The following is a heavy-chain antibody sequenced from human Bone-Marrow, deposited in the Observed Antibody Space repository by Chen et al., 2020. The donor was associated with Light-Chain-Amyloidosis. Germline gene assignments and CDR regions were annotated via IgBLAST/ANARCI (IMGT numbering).Heavy chain of an antibody. CDR2: INPSSGDT. CDR1: GYVFTGYY. D-gene: IGHD6-6*01. J-gene: IGHJ5*02. Sequence: VQLVQSGAEVKKPGASVTVSCQASGYVFTGYYIHWVRQAPGQGLEWMGCINPSSGDTNYAQRIQGRVTLTRNTSITTGYMELNRLRSDDTAVYYCARGPQQLLLDLWGHGALVTVSS. V-gene: IGHV1-2*02. CDR3: ARGPQQLLLDL.